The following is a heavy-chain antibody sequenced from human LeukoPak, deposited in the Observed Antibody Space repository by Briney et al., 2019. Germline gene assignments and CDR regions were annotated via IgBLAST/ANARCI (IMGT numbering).Heavy chain of an antibody. CDR2: IGSSGTTI. CDR3: ARSFGYGVDAFDI. CDR1: GFTFSDYY. J-gene: IGHJ3*02. V-gene: IGHV3-11*01. D-gene: IGHD5-18*01. Sequence: GGSLRLSCAASGFTFSDYYMSWIRQAPGKGLEWVSWVSDIGSSGTTIYYADSVKGRFTISRENAKNSLYLQMNSLRAEDTAIYYCARSFGYGVDAFDIWGQGTMVTVSS.